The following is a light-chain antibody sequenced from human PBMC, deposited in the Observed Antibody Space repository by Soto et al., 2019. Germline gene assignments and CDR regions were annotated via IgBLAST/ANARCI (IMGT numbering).Light chain of an antibody. Sequence: EIVLTQSPGTLSLSPGERATLSCRASQSVSSSYLAWYQQKPGQALRLLIYGASSRATGIPDRFSGSGSATDFTLTISRLEPEDFAVYYCQQYGSSTTFGQGTKLEIK. CDR2: GAS. V-gene: IGKV3-20*01. CDR3: QQYGSSTT. CDR1: QSVSSSY. J-gene: IGKJ2*01.